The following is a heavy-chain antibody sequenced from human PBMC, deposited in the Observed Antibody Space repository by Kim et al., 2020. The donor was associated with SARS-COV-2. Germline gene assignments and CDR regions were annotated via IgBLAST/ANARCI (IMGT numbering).Heavy chain of an antibody. Sequence: NKYYADSVKGRFTISRDNSKNTLYLQMNSLRAEDTAVYYCARARNNWFDPWGQGTLVTVSS. CDR3: ARARNNWFDP. V-gene: IGHV3-30-3*01. J-gene: IGHJ5*02. CDR2: NK.